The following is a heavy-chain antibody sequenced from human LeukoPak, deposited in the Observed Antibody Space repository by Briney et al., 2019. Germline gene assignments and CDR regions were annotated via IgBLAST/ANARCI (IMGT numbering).Heavy chain of an antibody. CDR3: ARDGDMITFGGVPVAEVGMDV. CDR1: GFTFRDHY. J-gene: IGHJ6*02. Sequence: PGGSLRLSCAASGFTFRDHYMSWIRQAPGKGLEWISYISSSGSTIHYADSVKGRFIISRDNAKKSVFLQMNSLRVEDTAVYYCARDGDMITFGGVPVAEVGMDVWGQGTTVTVSS. D-gene: IGHD3-16*01. V-gene: IGHV3-11*01. CDR2: ISSSGSTI.